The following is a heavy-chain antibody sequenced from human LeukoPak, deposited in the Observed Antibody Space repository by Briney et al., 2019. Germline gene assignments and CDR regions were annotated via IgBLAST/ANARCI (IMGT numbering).Heavy chain of an antibody. J-gene: IGHJ6*03. CDR3: ARGHRDGYTLYYMDV. CDR2: IYYSGTT. Sequence: SETLSLTCTVSGGSITSSSYYWGWIRQPPGKGLEWIGSIYYSGTTHYNPSLKSRVTISTDTSKNQFSLKLSSVTAADTAVYYCARGHRDGYTLYYMDVWGKGTKVTVSS. D-gene: IGHD5-24*01. V-gene: IGHV4-39*07. CDR1: GGSITSSSYY.